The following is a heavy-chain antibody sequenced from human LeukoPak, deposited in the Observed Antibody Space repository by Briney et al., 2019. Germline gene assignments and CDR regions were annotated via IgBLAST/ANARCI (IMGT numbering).Heavy chain of an antibody. CDR1: GFTFSSYG. J-gene: IGHJ4*02. CDR2: ISYDGSNK. Sequence: SGGSLRLSCAASGFTFSSYGMHWVRQAPGKGLEWVAVISYDGSNKYYADSVKGRFTISRDNSKNTLYLQMNSLRAEDTAVYYCAKDRRNIVATFDYWGQGTLVTVSS. D-gene: IGHD5-12*01. V-gene: IGHV3-30*18. CDR3: AKDRRNIVATFDY.